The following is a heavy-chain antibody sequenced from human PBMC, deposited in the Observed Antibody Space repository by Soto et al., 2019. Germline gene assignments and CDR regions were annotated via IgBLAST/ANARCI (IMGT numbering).Heavy chain of an antibody. Sequence: GASVKVSCKASGYTFTSYYMHWVRQAPGQGLEWMGIINPSGGSTSYAQKFQGRVTMTRDTSTSTVYMELSSLRSEDTAGYYCARDSIFGVVTPWAFDIWGQGTMLTVS. CDR2: INPSGGST. J-gene: IGHJ3*02. CDR1: GYTFTSYY. D-gene: IGHD3-3*01. V-gene: IGHV1-46*03. CDR3: ARDSIFGVVTPWAFDI.